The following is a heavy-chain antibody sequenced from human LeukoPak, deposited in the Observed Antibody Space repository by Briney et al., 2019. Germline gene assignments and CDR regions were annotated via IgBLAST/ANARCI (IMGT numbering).Heavy chain of an antibody. CDR1: EYTLTELH. Sequence: ASVKVSCKVPEYTLTELHMYWVRQTPGKGLEGMGGFGPDDSETNYAQNFQGRVTMTEDTSTDTAYMELSSLKSDDTAVYYCAADRKIVGTTGAYVFWGQGTLVTVSS. CDR3: AADRKIVGTTGAYVF. V-gene: IGHV1-24*01. D-gene: IGHD1-26*01. J-gene: IGHJ4*02. CDR2: FGPDDSET.